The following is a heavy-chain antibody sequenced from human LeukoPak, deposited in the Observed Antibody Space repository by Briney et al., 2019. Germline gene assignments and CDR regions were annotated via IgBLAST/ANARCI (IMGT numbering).Heavy chain of an antibody. Sequence: PPETLSLTCTVSGGSISSGGYFWSWIRQHPGKGLEWIGYIYYSGGTNYNPSLKSRVTISVDTSKNQFSLKLSSVTAADTAVYYCARDYNGLTFDYWGQGTLVTVSS. J-gene: IGHJ4*02. D-gene: IGHD1-1*01. CDR2: IYYSGGT. CDR3: ARDYNGLTFDY. CDR1: GGSISSGGYF. V-gene: IGHV4-61*08.